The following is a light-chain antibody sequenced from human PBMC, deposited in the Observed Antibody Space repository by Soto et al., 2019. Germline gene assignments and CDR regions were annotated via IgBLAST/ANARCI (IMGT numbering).Light chain of an antibody. V-gene: IGLV3-21*04. CDR2: YDS. J-gene: IGLJ2*01. CDR1: NIGGKS. CDR3: HVWDRNSDDQV. Sequence: SYELTQPPSVSVAPGNTATITCAGNNIGGKSVHWYQQKPGQAPILVIYYDSARPAGIPERFSGSNSGNAATLTISRVEAGDEAGYYCHVWDRNSDDQVFGGGTKL.